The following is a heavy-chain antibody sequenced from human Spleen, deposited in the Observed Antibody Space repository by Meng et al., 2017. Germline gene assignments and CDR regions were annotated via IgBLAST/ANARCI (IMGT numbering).Heavy chain of an antibody. CDR2: IGHSGIT. Sequence: QPQLQESGPGLVKPSEALSLTCSVSGGSISTSGYYWGWIRQPPGKGLEWIGSIGHSGITYYTPSLKSRVTVSIDTSKSQFSLKLTSVTAADTAVYYCVRGLDYAKTGDNWGQGTLVTVSS. D-gene: IGHD4-17*01. J-gene: IGHJ4*02. V-gene: IGHV4-39*01. CDR3: VRGLDYAKTGDN. CDR1: GGSISTSGYY.